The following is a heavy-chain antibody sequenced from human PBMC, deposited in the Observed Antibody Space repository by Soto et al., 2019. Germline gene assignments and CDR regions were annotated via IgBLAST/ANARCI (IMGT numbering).Heavy chain of an antibody. CDR2: ISWNSGSI. J-gene: IGHJ5*02. Sequence: GGSLRLSCAASGFTFDDYAMHWVRQAPGKGLEWVSGISWNSGSIGYADSVKGRFTISRDNAKNSLYLQMNSLRAEDTALYYCAKDFTDCSGGSCYPTWFDPWGQGTLVTVSS. D-gene: IGHD2-15*01. CDR1: GFTFDDYA. V-gene: IGHV3-9*01. CDR3: AKDFTDCSGGSCYPTWFDP.